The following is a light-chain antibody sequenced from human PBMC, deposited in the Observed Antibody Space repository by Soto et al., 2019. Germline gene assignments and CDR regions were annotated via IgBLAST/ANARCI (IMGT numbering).Light chain of an antibody. Sequence: EIVLTQSPGTLSLSPGERATLSCRASQSVRSNYLAWYQQTPGQAPRLLIYGASSRATGIPDRFSGTGSGTDFTLTISRLEPEDVAVYYCQQYGGSPYTFGQGTKLEIK. J-gene: IGKJ2*01. CDR1: QSVRSNY. V-gene: IGKV3-20*01. CDR3: QQYGGSPYT. CDR2: GAS.